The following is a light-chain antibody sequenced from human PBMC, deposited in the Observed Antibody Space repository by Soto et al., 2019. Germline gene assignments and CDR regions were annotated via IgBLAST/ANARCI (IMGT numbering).Light chain of an antibody. Sequence: EIVLTQSPATLSLSPGERATLSCRASQSVSSYLAWYQQKPGQAPRLLIYDASNRATGIPARFSGSGSGTDFTPTIRSLEPEDFAVYYLQQRNNWPPIFTFGPGTKVDIK. CDR1: QSVSSY. CDR3: QQRNNWPPIFT. CDR2: DAS. J-gene: IGKJ3*01. V-gene: IGKV3-11*01.